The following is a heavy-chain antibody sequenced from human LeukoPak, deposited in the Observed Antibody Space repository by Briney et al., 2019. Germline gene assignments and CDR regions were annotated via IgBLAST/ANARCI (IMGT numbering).Heavy chain of an antibody. CDR2: ISYDGSNK. CDR3: ARDSWIAARPYYYYYMDV. D-gene: IGHD6-6*01. V-gene: IGHV3-30*04. J-gene: IGHJ6*03. Sequence: GGSLRLSCAASGFTFSSYEMNWVRQAPGKGLEWVAVISYDGSNKYYADSVKGRFTISRDNSKNTLYLQMNSLRAEDTAVYYCARDSWIAARPYYYYYMDVWGKGTTVTISS. CDR1: GFTFSSYE.